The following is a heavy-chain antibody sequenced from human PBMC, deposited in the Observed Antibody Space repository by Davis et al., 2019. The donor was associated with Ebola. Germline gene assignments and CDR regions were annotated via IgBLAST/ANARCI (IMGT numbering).Heavy chain of an antibody. V-gene: IGHV4-34*01. Sequence: SETLSLTCAVYGDSFSDYFWSWIRQPPGKGLEWMGETGHSGYTNYSPSLMSRVTISVDTSKNQFSLKLSSVTAADTAVYYCARDSGYSWGIDYWGQGTLVTVSS. CDR3: ARDSGYSWGIDY. CDR1: GDSFSDYF. D-gene: IGHD5-18*01. CDR2: TGHSGYT. J-gene: IGHJ4*02.